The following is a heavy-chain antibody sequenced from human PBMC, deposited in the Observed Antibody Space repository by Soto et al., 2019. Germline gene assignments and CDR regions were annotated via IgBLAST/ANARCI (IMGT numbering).Heavy chain of an antibody. CDR1: GGSISDYY. CDR3: AREGNYDSSGYYFFQTFNI. D-gene: IGHD3-22*01. V-gene: IGHV4-59*01. CDR2: IHYSGST. Sequence: PSETLSLTCFVSGGSISDYYWTWIRQSPGKGLEWIGNIHYSGSTYYNPSLKSRLTISVDTSKNQFSLRLSSVTAADTAVYYCAREGNYDSSGYYFFQTFNIWGRGTLVTVSS. J-gene: IGHJ2*01.